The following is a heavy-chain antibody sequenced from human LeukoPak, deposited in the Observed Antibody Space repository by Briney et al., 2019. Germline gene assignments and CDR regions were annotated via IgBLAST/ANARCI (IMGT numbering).Heavy chain of an antibody. CDR1: GGSISNYY. Sequence: SETLSLTCTVSGGSISNYYWSWIRQPPGKGLEWIGYIHSSGRTKYDPSLESRVTISIDTSMNQFSLKVSSVTAPDTAVYYCARHQDGYGDYSDFWGQGILVTVSS. J-gene: IGHJ4*02. CDR3: ARHQDGYGDYSDF. CDR2: IHSSGRT. V-gene: IGHV4-59*08. D-gene: IGHD5-24*01.